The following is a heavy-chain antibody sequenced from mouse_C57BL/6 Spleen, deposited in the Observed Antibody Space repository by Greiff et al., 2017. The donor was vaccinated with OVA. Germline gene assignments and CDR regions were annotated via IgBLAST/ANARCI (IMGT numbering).Heavy chain of an antibody. D-gene: IGHD4-1*01. CDR3: ARGAGPGAMDY. CDR2: ISSGGSYT. J-gene: IGHJ4*01. V-gene: IGHV5-6*02. CDR1: GFTFSSYG. Sequence: DVKLVESGGDLVKPGGSLKLSCAASGFTFSSYGMSWVRQTPDKRLEWVATISSGGSYTYYPDSVKGRFTISRDNAKNTLYLQMSSLKSEDTAMYYCARGAGPGAMDYWGQGTSVTVSS.